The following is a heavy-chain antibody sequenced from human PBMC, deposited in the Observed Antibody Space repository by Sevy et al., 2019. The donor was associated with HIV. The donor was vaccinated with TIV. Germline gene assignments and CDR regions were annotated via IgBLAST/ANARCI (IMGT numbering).Heavy chain of an antibody. CDR1: GGTFSTYI. V-gene: IGHV1-69*10. Sequence: ASVKVSCKASGGTFSTYIINWVRQAPGQGLEWMGGVIASVNMANSAQKFQGIVTITADGSTSTAYMELSSLTSEDTAIYYCATAMPCGGDCYYFDSWGQGTRVTVSS. D-gene: IGHD2-21*02. CDR2: VIASVNMA. CDR3: ATAMPCGGDCYYFDS. J-gene: IGHJ4*02.